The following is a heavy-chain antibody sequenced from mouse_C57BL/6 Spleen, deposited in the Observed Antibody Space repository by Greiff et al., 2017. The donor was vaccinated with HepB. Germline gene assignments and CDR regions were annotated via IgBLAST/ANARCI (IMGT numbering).Heavy chain of an antibody. D-gene: IGHD1-1*01. CDR2: ISSGGSYT. Sequence: EVHLVESGGDLVKPGGSLKLSCAASGFTFSSYGMSWVRQTPDKRLEWVATISSGGSYTYYPDSVKGRFTISRDNAKNTRYLQMRSLKSEDTAMYYCARAPVITTVVDGYAMDYWGQGTSVTVSP. V-gene: IGHV5-6*01. CDR3: ARAPVITTVVDGYAMDY. J-gene: IGHJ4*01. CDR1: GFTFSSYG.